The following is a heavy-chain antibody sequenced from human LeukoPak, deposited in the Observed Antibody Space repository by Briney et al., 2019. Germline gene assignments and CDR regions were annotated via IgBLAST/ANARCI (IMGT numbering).Heavy chain of an antibody. V-gene: IGHV3-7*03. CDR1: GFIFSSYA. D-gene: IGHD6-13*01. J-gene: IGHJ4*02. Sequence: GGSLRLSCAASGFIFSSYAMNWVRQAPGKGLEWVANIKQDGSEKYYVDSVKGRFTISRDNAKNSLYLQMNSLRAEDTAVYYCARGSYSSSWPFDYWGQGTLVTVSS. CDR3: ARGSYSSSWPFDY. CDR2: IKQDGSEK.